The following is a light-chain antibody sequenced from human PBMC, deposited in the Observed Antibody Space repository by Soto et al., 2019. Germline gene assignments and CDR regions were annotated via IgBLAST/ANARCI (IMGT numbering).Light chain of an antibody. CDR1: QSIGRN. V-gene: IGKV1-39*01. CDR2: TSS. J-gene: IGKJ1*01. CDR3: QQSYSTPPT. Sequence: DIQMTQSPASLSASVGDRVTVTCRASQSIGRNLNWYQQKPGKAPNLLIYTSSYLQSGVPSRFSGSGSGTDFILTIRSLQPEDFASYYCQQSYSTPPTFGQGTKVDIK.